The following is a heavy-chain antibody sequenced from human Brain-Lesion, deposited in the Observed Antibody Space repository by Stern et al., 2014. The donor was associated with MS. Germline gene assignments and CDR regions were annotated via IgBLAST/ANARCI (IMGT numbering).Heavy chain of an antibody. D-gene: IGHD1-26*01. CDR3: ATLSPGAGGNYYRHFDY. CDR1: GYTLPELS. J-gene: IGHJ4*02. Sequence: QLVQSGAEVKKPGASVKVSCKVSGYTLPELSMHWVRQAPRQGLEWMGGFDPEDGETIYAQKFQGRVSMTEDTATDTAYMELSSLRSEDTAVYYCATLSPGAGGNYYRHFDYWGQGTLVTVSS. V-gene: IGHV1-24*01. CDR2: FDPEDGET.